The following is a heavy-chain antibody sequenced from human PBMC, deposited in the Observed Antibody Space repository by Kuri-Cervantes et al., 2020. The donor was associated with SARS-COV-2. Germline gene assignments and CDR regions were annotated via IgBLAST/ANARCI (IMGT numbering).Heavy chain of an antibody. J-gene: IGHJ4*02. CDR1: GFSISSSCYY. D-gene: IGHD3-3*01. V-gene: IGHV4-39*01. Sequence: ESLKISCTVSGFSISSSCYYWGRHRQPPGKGLEWIGCIYYSGSTYYNPSLKSRVTISVYTSKNQFSLKLSSVTAADTAVYYCARHRLTRIAIFGVITASAFDYWGQGTLVTVSS. CDR3: ARHRLTRIAIFGVITASAFDY. CDR2: IYYSGST.